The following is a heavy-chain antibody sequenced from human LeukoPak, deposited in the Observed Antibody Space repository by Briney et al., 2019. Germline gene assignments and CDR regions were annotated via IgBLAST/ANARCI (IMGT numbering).Heavy chain of an antibody. CDR1: GDSISSGGYY. J-gene: IGHJ3*02. Sequence: SETLSLTCTVSGDSISSGGYYWSWIRQHPGKGLEWIGYIYSSGSTNYNPSLKSRVTISVDTSKNQFSLKLSSVTAADTAVYYCARDHKWFGDAFDIWAKGQWSPSLQ. CDR2: IYSSGST. V-gene: IGHV4-31*03. D-gene: IGHD3-10*01. CDR3: ARDHKWFGDAFDI.